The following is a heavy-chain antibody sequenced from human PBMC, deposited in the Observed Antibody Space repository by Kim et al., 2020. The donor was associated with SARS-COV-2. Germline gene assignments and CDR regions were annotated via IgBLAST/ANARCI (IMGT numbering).Heavy chain of an antibody. V-gene: IGHV5-51*01. CDR3: ARQIHSSRYYYYGMDV. CDR2: IYPGDSDT. D-gene: IGHD6-13*01. Sequence: GESLKISCKGSGYSFTSYWIGWVRQMPGKGLEWMGIIYPGDSDTRYSPSFQGQVTISADKSISTAYLQWSSLKASDTAMYYCARQIHSSRYYYYGMDVWGQGTTVTVS. CDR1: GYSFTSYW. J-gene: IGHJ6*02.